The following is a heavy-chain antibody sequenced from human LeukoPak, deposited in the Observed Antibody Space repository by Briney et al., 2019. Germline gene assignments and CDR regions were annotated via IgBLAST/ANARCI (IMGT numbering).Heavy chain of an antibody. CDR2: MIPIFGTG. J-gene: IGHJ5*02. D-gene: IGHD3-3*01. V-gene: IGHV1-69*13. Sequence: SGTLSFTSSVCTVITYAISWVRRAPGQALEWMGGMIPIFGTGNYAYKFQCRVRSTADYSTNTAYMQCSNLSSVDAADAYCARGGLRFLEWLETAGWFDPWGQGTLLTVSS. CDR1: VCTVITYA. CDR3: ARGGLRFLEWLETAGWFDP.